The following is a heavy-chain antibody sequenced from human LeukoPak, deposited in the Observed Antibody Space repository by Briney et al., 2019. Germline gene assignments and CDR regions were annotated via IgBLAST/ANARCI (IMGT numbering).Heavy chain of an antibody. CDR1: GFTFSSYA. Sequence: GGSLRLSCAASGFTFSSYAMSWVRQAPGKGLEWVSAISGSGGSTYYADSVKGRFTISRDNAKNTLYLQMNSLRAEDTAVYYCATPRGSGSYLAFDYWGQGTLVTVSS. J-gene: IGHJ4*02. D-gene: IGHD1-26*01. CDR2: ISGSGGST. V-gene: IGHV3-23*01. CDR3: ATPRGSGSYLAFDY.